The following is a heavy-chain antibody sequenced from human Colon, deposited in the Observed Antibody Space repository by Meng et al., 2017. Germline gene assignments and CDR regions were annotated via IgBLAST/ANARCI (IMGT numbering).Heavy chain of an antibody. Sequence: QQQDPGQLVPHQPCPFICNVVGVFNISEGDYWSWTRQPSKKGLQWTGSISNSRSAYNNPFLRSRVSIAVATSKNQFSLRMDTVTAADTALYYCAMAGLHSYYFDFWGQGTLVTVSS. V-gene: IGHV4-31*03. CDR3: AMAGLHSYYFDF. CDR1: GVFNISEGDY. CDR2: ISNSRSA. J-gene: IGHJ4*02. D-gene: IGHD2-21*01.